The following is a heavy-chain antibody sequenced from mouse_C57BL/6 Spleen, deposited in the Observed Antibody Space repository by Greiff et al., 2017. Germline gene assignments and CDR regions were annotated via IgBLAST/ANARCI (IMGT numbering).Heavy chain of an antibody. V-gene: IGHV5-9*01. CDR3: ARHPNYFDY. CDR2: ISGGGGNT. Sequence: LKESGGGLVKPGGSLKLSCAASGFTFSSYTMSWVRQTPEKRLEWVATISGGGGNTYYPDSVKGRFTISRDNAKNTLYLQMSSLRSEDTALYYCARHPNYFDYWGQGTTLTVSS. J-gene: IGHJ2*01. CDR1: GFTFSSYT.